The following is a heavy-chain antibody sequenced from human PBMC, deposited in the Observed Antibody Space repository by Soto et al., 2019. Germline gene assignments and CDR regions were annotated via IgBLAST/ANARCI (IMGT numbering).Heavy chain of an antibody. CDR1: GGTFGTYA. J-gene: IGHJ6*02. CDR2: IIPIFGTV. CDR3: ARERVAAVGRGDYYYYGMDI. D-gene: IGHD6-13*01. V-gene: IGHV1-69*13. Sequence: GASVKVSCKASGGTFGTYAISWVRQAPGQGLEWMGGIIPIFGTVNYAQKFQGRVTITADESTSTAYMELSSLRSEDTAVYYCARERVAAVGRGDYYYYGMDIWGPGTTVTVSS.